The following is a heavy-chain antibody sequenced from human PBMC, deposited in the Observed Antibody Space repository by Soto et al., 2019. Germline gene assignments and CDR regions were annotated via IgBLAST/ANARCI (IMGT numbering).Heavy chain of an antibody. J-gene: IGHJ5*02. CDR3: ARRFLAAADNWFDP. Sequence: SVKVSCKASGGTFSSYAISWVRQAPGQGLEWMGGIIPIFGTANYAQKFQGRVTITADKSTSTAYMELSSLRSEDTAVYYCARRFLAAADNWFDPCGQGTLVTVSS. CDR2: IIPIFGTA. V-gene: IGHV1-69*06. CDR1: GGTFSSYA. D-gene: IGHD2-15*01.